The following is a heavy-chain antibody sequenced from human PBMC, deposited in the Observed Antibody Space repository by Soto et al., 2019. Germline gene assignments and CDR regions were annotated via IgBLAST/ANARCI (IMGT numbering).Heavy chain of an antibody. CDR2: VDPTDSYS. J-gene: IGHJ6*02. CDR3: ARDSHYTSWNYFTYYTYATVV. CDR1: GYSFTNYW. Sequence: GESLKISCKGSGYSFTNYWITWVRQMPGKGLEWLGRVDPTDSYSNYSPSFQGHVTISADKSISTAYLQWSSLKASDTAMYYCARDSHYTSWNYFTYYTYATVVWGQGTTVTVSS. D-gene: IGHD3-10*01. V-gene: IGHV5-10-1*01.